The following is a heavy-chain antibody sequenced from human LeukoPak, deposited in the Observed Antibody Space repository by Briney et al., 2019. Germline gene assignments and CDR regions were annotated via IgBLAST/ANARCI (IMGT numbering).Heavy chain of an antibody. CDR2: IYYSGST. CDR3: ARSLGVGGTYYFDY. V-gene: IGHV4-59*01. Sequence: PSETLSLTCTVSGGSISSYYWSWLRQPPGKGLEWIGYIYYSGSTNYNPSLKSRVTISVDPSKNQFSLKLSSVTAADTAVYYCARSLGVGGTYYFDYWGQGTLVTVSS. J-gene: IGHJ4*02. D-gene: IGHD1/OR15-1a*01. CDR1: GGSISSYY.